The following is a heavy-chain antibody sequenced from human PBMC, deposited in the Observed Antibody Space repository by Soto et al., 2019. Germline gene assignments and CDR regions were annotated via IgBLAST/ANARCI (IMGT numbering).Heavy chain of an antibody. CDR3: ARDRGGYCSGGSCYPDY. Sequence: QVQLQESGPGLVKPSQTLSLTCTVSGGSISSGDYYWSWIRQPPGKGLEWIGYIYYSGSTYYNPSFKSRITISVDTSKNQFSLKLSSVTAADPAVYYCARDRGGYCSGGSCYPDYWGQGTLVTVSS. CDR2: IYYSGST. D-gene: IGHD2-15*01. V-gene: IGHV4-30-4*01. J-gene: IGHJ4*02. CDR1: GGSISSGDYY.